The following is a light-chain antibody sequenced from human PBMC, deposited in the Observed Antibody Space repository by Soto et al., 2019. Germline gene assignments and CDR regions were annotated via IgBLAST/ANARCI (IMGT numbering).Light chain of an antibody. Sequence: QSALTQPASVSGSPGQSITISCTGTSSDVGSYNLVSWYQQHPGKAPKLMIYEGSKRPSGVSNRFSGSKSGNTASLTISGPQAEDEADYYCCSYAGSSTPHYVFGTGTKLTVL. CDR3: CSYAGSSTPHYV. V-gene: IGLV2-23*01. J-gene: IGLJ1*01. CDR2: EGS. CDR1: SSDVGSYNL.